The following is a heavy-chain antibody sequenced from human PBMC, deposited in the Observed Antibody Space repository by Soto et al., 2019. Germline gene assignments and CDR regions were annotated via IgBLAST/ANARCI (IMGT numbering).Heavy chain of an antibody. CDR2: IIPLFGTA. CDR3: ATCRVRYLSSGSYDGIYGMDV. D-gene: IGHD3-22*01. V-gene: IGHV1-69*15. J-gene: IGHJ6*02. CDR1: GGTFSNYA. Sequence: QVQLVQSGAEVKKPGSSVKVSCKASGGTFSNYAITWVRQAPGQGLEWMGTIIPLFGTANYAQKFQGRVTIDADESTSTAYMELSSLRSEDTAVHYCATCRVRYLSSGSYDGIYGMDVWGQGTTVTVSS.